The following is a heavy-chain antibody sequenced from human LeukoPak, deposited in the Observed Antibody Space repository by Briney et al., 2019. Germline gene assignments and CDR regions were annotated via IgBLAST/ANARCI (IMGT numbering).Heavy chain of an antibody. CDR2: IYHSGST. V-gene: IGHV4-30-2*01. J-gene: IGHJ4*02. Sequence: SETLSLTCTVSGGSISSGGYYWSWIRQPPGKGLEWIGYIYHSGSTYYIPSLKSRVTISVDRSKNQFSLKLSSVTAADTAVYYCARYSSSWSPFDYWGQGTLVTVSS. CDR3: ARYSSSWSPFDY. CDR1: GGSISSGGYY. D-gene: IGHD6-13*01.